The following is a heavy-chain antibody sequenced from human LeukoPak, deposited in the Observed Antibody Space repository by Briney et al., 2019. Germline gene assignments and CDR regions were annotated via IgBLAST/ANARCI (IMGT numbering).Heavy chain of an antibody. D-gene: IGHD6-19*01. CDR3: AKGPGAAVAKRYIQH. Sequence: PGGSLRLSCAASGFTFDDYAMHWVRQAPGKGLEWVSGISWDSGNSYYADSVKGRFTIARDNSKNSLSLQMNSLRPEDTALYYCAKGPGAAVAKRYIQHWGQGTLVTVSS. CDR1: GFTFDDYA. V-gene: IGHV3-43D*03. J-gene: IGHJ1*01. CDR2: ISWDSGNS.